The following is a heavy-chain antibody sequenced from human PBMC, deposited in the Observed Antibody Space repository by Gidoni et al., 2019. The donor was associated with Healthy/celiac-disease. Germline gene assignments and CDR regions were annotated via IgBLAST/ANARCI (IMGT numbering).Heavy chain of an antibody. Sequence: QVQLQQWGAGLLKPSETLSLTCAVYGGSFSGYYWSWIRQPPGKGLEWIGEINHSGSTNYNPSLKSRVTISVDTSKNQFSLKLSSVTAADTAVYYCASSKSPSIAVAGTFDYWGQGTLVTVSS. CDR1: GGSFSGYY. D-gene: IGHD6-19*01. CDR3: ASSKSPSIAVAGTFDY. V-gene: IGHV4-34*01. J-gene: IGHJ4*02. CDR2: INHSGST.